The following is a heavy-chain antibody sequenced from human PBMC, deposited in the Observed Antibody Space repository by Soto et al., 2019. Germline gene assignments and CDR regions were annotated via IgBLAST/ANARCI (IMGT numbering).Heavy chain of an antibody. CDR3: ARAHGEKVDCLSHNVFDI. CDR1: GGTFSSYA. Sequence: SVKVSCKASGGTFSSYAISWVRQAPGQGLEWMGGIIPIFGTANYAQKFQGRVTITADESTSTAYMELSSLRSEDTAVYYCARAHGEKVDCLSHNVFDIWGQGTMVTVSS. CDR2: IIPIFGTA. J-gene: IGHJ3*02. D-gene: IGHD3-9*01. V-gene: IGHV1-69*13.